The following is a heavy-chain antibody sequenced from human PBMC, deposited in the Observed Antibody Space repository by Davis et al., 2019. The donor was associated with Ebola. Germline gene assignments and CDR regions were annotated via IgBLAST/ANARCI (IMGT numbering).Heavy chain of an antibody. J-gene: IGHJ4*02. CDR3: TRRNDIFTGYQIERGFDY. D-gene: IGHD3-9*01. Sequence: GESLKISCKGSGYSFTSYWIVWVRQMPGKGLEWMGRVDPRDSYANYSPSFQGHVTISTDKSISTAYLRWSSLKASDTATYYCTRRNDIFTGYQIERGFDYWGQGTLVTVSS. CDR1: GYSFTSYW. V-gene: IGHV5-10-1*01. CDR2: VDPRDSYA.